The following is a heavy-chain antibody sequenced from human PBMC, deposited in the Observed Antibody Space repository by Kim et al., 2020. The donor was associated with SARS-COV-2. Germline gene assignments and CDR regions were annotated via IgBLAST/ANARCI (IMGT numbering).Heavy chain of an antibody. Sequence: GGSLRLSCTASGFTFRSYGMHWVRQPPGKGLEWVSLISYNGSLQYYADSVKGRFTISRDNSRDTLYLQLNSLTSEDTAVYYCAKAPGSSGWSYFYGLDVRGQGTTVTVSS. V-gene: IGHV3-30*18. CDR3: AKAPGSSGWSYFYGLDV. D-gene: IGHD6-19*01. J-gene: IGHJ6*02. CDR1: GFTFRSYG. CDR2: ISYNGSLQ.